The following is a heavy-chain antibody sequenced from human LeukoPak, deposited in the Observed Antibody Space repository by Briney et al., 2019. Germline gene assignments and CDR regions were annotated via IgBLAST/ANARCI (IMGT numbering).Heavy chain of an antibody. V-gene: IGHV3-15*01. Sequence: PGGSLRLSCAASGFTSSNAWMSWVRQAPGKGLVWVGRIKSKTDGGTTDYAAPVKGRFTISRDDSKNTLYLQMNSLKTEDTAVYYCSTGSEGGDDAFDIWGQGTMVTVSS. D-gene: IGHD6-25*01. CDR1: GFTSSNAW. J-gene: IGHJ3*02. CDR3: STGSEGGDDAFDI. CDR2: IKSKTDGGTT.